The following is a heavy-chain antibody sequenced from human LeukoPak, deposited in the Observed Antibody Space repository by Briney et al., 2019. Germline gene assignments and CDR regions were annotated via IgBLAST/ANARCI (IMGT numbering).Heavy chain of an antibody. CDR3: ARLAAVPG. D-gene: IGHD6-19*01. CDR1: GYTFTDYY. J-gene: IGHJ1*01. CDR2: IHPNSGGT. Sequence: ASVKVSCKASGYTFTDYYLHWVRQAPGQGLEWMGWIHPNSGGTNYAQKFQGRVAMTRDTSISTAFMELSSLRSDDTAVYYCARLAAVPGWGQGTLVTVSS. V-gene: IGHV1-2*02.